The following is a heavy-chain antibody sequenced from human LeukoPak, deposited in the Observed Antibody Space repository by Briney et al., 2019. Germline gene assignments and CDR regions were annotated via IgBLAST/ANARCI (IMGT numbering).Heavy chain of an antibody. CDR1: GFIFTNFF. CDR3: AADRGWRTSGYYLYYFEY. Sequence: GGSLRLSCAASGFIFTNFFMSWVRQAPGKGLEWVASIKHDGSEKYYVDSVRGRFTISRDNTKNLLYLQMSSLRAEDTAVYYCAADRGWRTSGYYLYYFEYWGQGTLVTFSS. CDR2: IKHDGSEK. V-gene: IGHV3-7*01. J-gene: IGHJ4*02. D-gene: IGHD3-3*01.